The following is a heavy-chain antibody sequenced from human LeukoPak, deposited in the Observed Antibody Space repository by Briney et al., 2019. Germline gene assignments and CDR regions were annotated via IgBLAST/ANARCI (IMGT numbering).Heavy chain of an antibody. Sequence: GGSLRLSCAASGFTFSSYGMNWVRQAPGKGLEWVSTITGTGSSTYYADSVKGRFTISRDSSKNTLFLQMNSLRAEDTALYYCAKRDTRGWYYFDYWGQGTLVTVSS. CDR3: AKRDTRGWYYFDY. J-gene: IGHJ4*02. CDR1: GFTFSSYG. D-gene: IGHD6-19*01. V-gene: IGHV3-23*01. CDR2: ITGTGSST.